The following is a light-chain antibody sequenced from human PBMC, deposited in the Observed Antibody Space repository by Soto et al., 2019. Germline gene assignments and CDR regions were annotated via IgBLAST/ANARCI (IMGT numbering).Light chain of an antibody. CDR2: RNN. J-gene: IGLJ7*01. CDR1: NSGIGPRY. CDR3: ATWTDSLSGAV. Sequence: QSVLTQPPSTSGAPGQRVTISCSGGNSGIGPRYFNWYQHVPGTAPKLLIYRNNQRPSGVPDRFSGSKSGTAASLAISGLRSEDEAYYYCATWTDSLSGAVFGGGTQLTVL. V-gene: IGLV1-47*01.